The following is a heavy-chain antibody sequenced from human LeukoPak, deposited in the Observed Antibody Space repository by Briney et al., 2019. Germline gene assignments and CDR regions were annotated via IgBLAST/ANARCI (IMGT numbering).Heavy chain of an antibody. V-gene: IGHV1-69*05. CDR1: GGTFSSYA. Sequence: ASVKVSCKASGGTFSSYAISWVRQAPGQGLEWMGGIIPIFGAANYAQKLQGRVTMTTDTSTSTAYMELRSLRSDDTAVYYCARGGDYYYYGMDVWGQGTTVTVSS. CDR2: IIPIFGAA. J-gene: IGHJ6*02. CDR3: ARGGDYYYYGMDV. D-gene: IGHD4-17*01.